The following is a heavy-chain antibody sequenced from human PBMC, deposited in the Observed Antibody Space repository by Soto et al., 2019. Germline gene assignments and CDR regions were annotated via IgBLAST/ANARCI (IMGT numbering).Heavy chain of an antibody. D-gene: IGHD3-10*01. V-gene: IGHV4-61*01. Sequence: QVQLQESGPGLLKPSETLSLTCTVSGASVNNRNFHWSWIRQPPGRGLEWIGQVQSGGTTEFDSSPLKSRLTLSIDASKNQFSLKLNSVTAADTAIYYCAVLLAGGGGDGNWGQGTLVTVSS. CDR2: VQSGGTT. J-gene: IGHJ4*02. CDR3: AVLLAGGGGDGN. CDR1: GASVNNRNFH.